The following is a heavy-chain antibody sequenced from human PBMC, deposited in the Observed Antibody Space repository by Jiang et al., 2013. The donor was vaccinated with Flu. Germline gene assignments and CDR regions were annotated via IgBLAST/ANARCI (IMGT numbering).Heavy chain of an antibody. J-gene: IGHJ6*02. D-gene: IGHD2-15*01. CDR2: IYYSGST. V-gene: IGHV4-39*07. CDR3: ARLYCSGGSCYDMYYYGMDV. CDR1: GGSIRSSSYY. Sequence: GPGLVKPSETLSLTCTVSGGSIRSSSYYWGWIRQPPGKGLEWIGNIYYSGSTYLNPSLKSRVTISVDTSKNQFSLRLSSVTAADTAVYYCARLYCSGGSCYDMYYYGMDVWGQGTTVTVSS.